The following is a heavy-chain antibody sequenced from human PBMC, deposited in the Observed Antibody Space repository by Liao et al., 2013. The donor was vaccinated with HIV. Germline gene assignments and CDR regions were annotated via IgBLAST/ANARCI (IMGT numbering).Heavy chain of an antibody. CDR1: GGSISSGDYY. D-gene: IGHD3-9*01. CDR2: IYYSGST. V-gene: IGHV4-30-4*08. Sequence: QVQLQESGPGLVKPSQTLSLTCTVSGGSISSGDYYWSWIRQPPGKGLECIGYIYYSGSTYYNPSLKSRVTISVDTSKNQFSLKLTSVTAADTAVYYCARDRFGGDYDLLTGFDYWGQGTLVTVSS. CDR3: ARDRFGGDYDLLTGFDY. J-gene: IGHJ4*02.